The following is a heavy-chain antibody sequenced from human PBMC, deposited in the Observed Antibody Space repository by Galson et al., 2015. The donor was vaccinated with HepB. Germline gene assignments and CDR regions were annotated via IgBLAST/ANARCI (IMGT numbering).Heavy chain of an antibody. CDR3: ASDVQHLLLGRFYYYGLDV. CDR2: TYYRSKWYN. J-gene: IGHJ6*02. CDR1: GDSVSSSNAA. Sequence: CAISGDSVSSSNAAWNWIRQSPSRGLEWLGRTYYRSKWYNEYAVSVKSRITINPDTSKNQFSLQLNSVTPEDTAVYYCASDVQHLLLGRFYYYGLDVWGQGTTVTVSS. D-gene: IGHD3-10*01. V-gene: IGHV6-1*01.